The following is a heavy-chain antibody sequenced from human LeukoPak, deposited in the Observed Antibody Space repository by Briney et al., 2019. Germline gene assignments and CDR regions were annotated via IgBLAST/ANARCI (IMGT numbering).Heavy chain of an antibody. CDR3: ARDLGYYGN. D-gene: IGHD3-10*01. J-gene: IGHJ4*02. Sequence: PGGSLRLSCAASGFTSSDYRMNWVRQAPGKGLEWVSYISSSSSTIYYADSVKGRFTISRDNAQNSVYLQMNSLRAEDTAVYYCARDLGYYGNWGQGTLVTVSS. CDR1: GFTSSDYR. CDR2: ISSSSSTI. V-gene: IGHV3-48*01.